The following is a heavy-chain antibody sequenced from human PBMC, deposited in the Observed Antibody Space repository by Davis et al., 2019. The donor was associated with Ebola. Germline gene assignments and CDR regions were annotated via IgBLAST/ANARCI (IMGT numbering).Heavy chain of an antibody. CDR1: GFTFSTYT. V-gene: IGHV3-64*04. J-gene: IGHJ6*04. CDR2: ISSNGGST. D-gene: IGHD4-11*01. CDR3: ARVETTAGMDV. Sequence: GESLKISCSASGFTFSTYTMHWVRQAPGKGLEYVSAISSNGGSTYYADSVKGRFTISRDNAKNSLYLQMNSLRAEDTAVYYCARVETTAGMDVWGKGTTVTVSS.